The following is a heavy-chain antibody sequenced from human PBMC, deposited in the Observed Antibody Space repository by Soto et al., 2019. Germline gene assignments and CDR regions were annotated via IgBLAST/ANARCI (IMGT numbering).Heavy chain of an antibody. CDR1: GGTFSGHG. CDR2: IMPTFGSA. CDR3: ASERSAQYFDY. D-gene: IGHD1-26*01. Sequence: GASVKVSCKASGGTFSGHGIAWVRQVPGQGLEWMGGIMPTFGSATYAPKFQGRVTISADKSTGTAYMELSSLRSEDTAVYFCASERSAQYFDYWGQGTLVTASS. V-gene: IGHV1-69*06. J-gene: IGHJ4*02.